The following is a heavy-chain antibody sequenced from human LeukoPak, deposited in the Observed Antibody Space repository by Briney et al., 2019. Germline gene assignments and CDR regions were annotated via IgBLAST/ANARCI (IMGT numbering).Heavy chain of an antibody. CDR1: RFTFTNYA. CDR3: ARDRGAYYDSSGYYDY. D-gene: IGHD3-22*01. Sequence: QPGGSLRLSCAASRFTFTNYAMTWVRQAPGKGLEWVSTVSGSGGSTYYADSVKGRFTISRDNSKNTLYLQMNSLRAEDTAVYYCARDRGAYYDSSGYYDYWGQGTLVTVSS. CDR2: VSGSGGST. J-gene: IGHJ4*02. V-gene: IGHV3-23*01.